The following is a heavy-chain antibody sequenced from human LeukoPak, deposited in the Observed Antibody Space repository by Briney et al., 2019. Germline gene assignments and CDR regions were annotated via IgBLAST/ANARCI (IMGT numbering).Heavy chain of an antibody. CDR1: GFTFSTHW. Sequence: GGSLRLSCTVSGFTFSTHWMRWVRQAPGKGLVWVSHIKGDGTSTNYADSVKGRFTISRDNAKNTLFLQMNSPRAEDTAVYYCASDGLAAAADYWGQGTLVTVSS. V-gene: IGHV3-74*01. D-gene: IGHD6-13*01. CDR2: IKGDGTST. J-gene: IGHJ4*02. CDR3: ASDGLAAAADY.